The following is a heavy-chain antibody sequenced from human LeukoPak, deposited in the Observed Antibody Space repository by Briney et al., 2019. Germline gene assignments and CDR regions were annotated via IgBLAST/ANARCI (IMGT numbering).Heavy chain of an antibody. V-gene: IGHV3-21*06. Sequence: GGSLRLSCAASGFTFSSYSMNWVRQAPGKGLEWVSSISSSSNYIYYADSMKGRFTISRDNAKNSLYLQMNSLRAEDTAVYYCARVLETDCSGGSCYSGLDYWGQGTLVTVSS. CDR1: GFTFSSYS. J-gene: IGHJ4*02. CDR2: ISSSSNYI. D-gene: IGHD2-15*01. CDR3: ARVLETDCSGGSCYSGLDY.